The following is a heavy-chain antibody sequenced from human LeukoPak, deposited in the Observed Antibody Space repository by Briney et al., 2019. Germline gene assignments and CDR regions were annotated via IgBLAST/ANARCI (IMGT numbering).Heavy chain of an antibody. CDR2: INHSGST. J-gene: IGHJ2*01. Sequence: SETLSLTCAVYGGSFSGYYWSWIRQPPGKGLEWLGEINHSGSTDYNPSLKSRVTISVDTSKKQFSLKLISVTAADTAVYYCARDQGPIAAAGIWGATYWYFDLWGRGTLVTVSS. D-gene: IGHD6-13*01. CDR3: ARDQGPIAAAGIWGATYWYFDL. V-gene: IGHV4-34*01. CDR1: GGSFSGYY.